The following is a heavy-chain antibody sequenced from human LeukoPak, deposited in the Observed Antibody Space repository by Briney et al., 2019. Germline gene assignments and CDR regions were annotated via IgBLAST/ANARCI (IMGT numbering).Heavy chain of an antibody. Sequence: GGSLRLSCATSGFPFSDFSMSWVRQTPGKGLEWISTTNSGGTSTYYAESVKGRFTISRDNSKNTLYLQMSSLRVEDTAVYYCAKQSYARSLGEGGPGTLVSVSS. CDR2: TNSGGTST. J-gene: IGHJ4*02. D-gene: IGHD2-8*01. CDR1: GFPFSDFS. V-gene: IGHV3-23*01. CDR3: AKQSYARSLGE.